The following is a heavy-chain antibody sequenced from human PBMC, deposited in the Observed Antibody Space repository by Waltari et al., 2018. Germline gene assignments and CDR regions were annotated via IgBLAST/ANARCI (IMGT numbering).Heavy chain of an antibody. CDR3: AKVIGYCSSTSCYGENYFDY. CDR1: GFTFSSYA. Sequence: EVQLLESGGGLVQPGGSLRLSCAASGFTFSSYAMSWVRQAPGKGLEWVSVIYSGGSSTYYADSVKGRFTISRDNSKNTLYLQMNSLRAEDTAVYYCAKVIGYCSSTSCYGENYFDYWGQGTLVTVSS. J-gene: IGHJ4*02. D-gene: IGHD2-2*03. CDR2: IYSGGSST. V-gene: IGHV3-23*03.